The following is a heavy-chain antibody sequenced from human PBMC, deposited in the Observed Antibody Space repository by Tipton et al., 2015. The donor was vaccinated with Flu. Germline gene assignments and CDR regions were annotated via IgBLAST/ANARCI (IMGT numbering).Heavy chain of an antibody. V-gene: IGHV4-59*01. CDR1: GASITNYY. CDR3: ARNKGTGYEDY. CDR2: SSYSGGS. J-gene: IGHJ4*02. Sequence: LRLSCSVSGASITNYYWAWIRQPPGKGLEWIGYSSYSGGSNFNPSLRSRVTVSIDASKSQVSLKMTSVTSADTATYFCARNKGTGYEDYWGQGTLVTVSS. D-gene: IGHD5-12*01.